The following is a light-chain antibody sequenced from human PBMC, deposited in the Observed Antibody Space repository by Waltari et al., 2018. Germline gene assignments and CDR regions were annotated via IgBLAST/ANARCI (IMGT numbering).Light chain of an antibody. CDR3: QQYYSYSRT. CDR2: KAS. CDR1: QSISSW. V-gene: IGKV1-5*03. J-gene: IGKJ1*01. Sequence: DIQMTQSPSTLSASVGDRVTITCRASQSISSWLAWYQQKPGKAPKLLIYKASSLESGVPSRFSGSGSGTEFTLTISSLQADDFATYYCQQYYSYSRTFGQGTKVEIK.